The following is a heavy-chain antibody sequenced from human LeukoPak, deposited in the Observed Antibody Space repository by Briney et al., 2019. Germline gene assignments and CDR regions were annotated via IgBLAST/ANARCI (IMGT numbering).Heavy chain of an antibody. J-gene: IGHJ4*02. CDR2: VDPEDGET. Sequence: ASVKISCKVSGYTFTDYYMHWVQQAPGKGLEWMGLVDPEDGETIYAEKFQGRVTITEDTSTDTAYMELSSLRSEDTAVYYCATSRIVGATRAFDYWGQGTLVTVSS. CDR3: ATSRIVGATRAFDY. D-gene: IGHD1-26*01. CDR1: GYTFTDYY. V-gene: IGHV1-69-2*01.